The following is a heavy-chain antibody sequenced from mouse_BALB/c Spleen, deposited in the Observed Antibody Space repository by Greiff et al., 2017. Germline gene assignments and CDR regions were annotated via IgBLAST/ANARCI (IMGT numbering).Heavy chain of an antibody. CDR3: ARLVITTYWYFDV. CDR2: ISYSGST. CDR1: GDSITSGY. V-gene: IGHV3-8*02. J-gene: IGHJ1*01. Sequence: EVKLQESGPSLVKPSQTLSLTCSVTGDSITSGYWNWIRKFPGNKLEYMGYISYSGSTYYNPSLKSRISITRDTSKNQYYLQLNSVTTEDTATYYCARLVITTYWYFDVWGAGTTVTVSS. D-gene: IGHD2-4*01.